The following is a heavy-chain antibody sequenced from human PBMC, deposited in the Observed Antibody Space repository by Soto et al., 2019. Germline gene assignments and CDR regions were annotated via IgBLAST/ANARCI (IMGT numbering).Heavy chain of an antibody. J-gene: IGHJ4*02. Sequence: SETLSLRYTVSGGSIRSYYWSWIRQPPGKGLEWIGYIYYSGSTNYNPSLKSRVTISVDTSKNQFSLKLSSVTAADTAVYYCASLYCSGGSCYHIYDYCAQRSLVT. V-gene: IGHV4-59*01. CDR2: IYYSGST. CDR1: GGSIRSYY. CDR3: ASLYCSGGSCYHIYDY. D-gene: IGHD2-15*01.